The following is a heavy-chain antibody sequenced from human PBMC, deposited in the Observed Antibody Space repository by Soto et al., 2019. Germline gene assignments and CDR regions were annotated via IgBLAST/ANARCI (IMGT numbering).Heavy chain of an antibody. CDR1: GFTFSSYG. J-gene: IGHJ4*02. D-gene: IGHD3-3*01. V-gene: IGHV3-33*01. CDR2: IWYDGSNK. CDR3: ARDFIPPLYYDFWSGSEGSFDY. Sequence: PGGSLRLSCAASGFTFSSYGMHWVRQAPGKGLEWVAVIWYDGSNKYYADSVKGRFTISRDNSKNTLYLQMNSLRAEDTAVYYCARDFIPPLYYDFWSGSEGSFDYWGQGTLVTVSS.